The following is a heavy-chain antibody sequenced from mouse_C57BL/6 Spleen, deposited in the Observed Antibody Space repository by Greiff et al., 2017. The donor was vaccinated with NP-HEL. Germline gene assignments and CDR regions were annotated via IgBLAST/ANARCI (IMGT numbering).Heavy chain of an antibody. D-gene: IGHD1-1*01. CDR2: IDPSDSYT. CDR3: ARQGDYYGSSYFDY. J-gene: IGHJ2*01. Sequence: QVQLQQPGAELVMPGASVKLSCKASGYTFTSYWMHWVKQRPGQGLEWIGEIDPSDSYTNYNQKFQGKSTLTVDKSSSTAYMQLSSLTSEDSAVYYCARQGDYYGSSYFDYWGQGTTLTVSS. V-gene: IGHV1-69*01. CDR1: GYTFTSYW.